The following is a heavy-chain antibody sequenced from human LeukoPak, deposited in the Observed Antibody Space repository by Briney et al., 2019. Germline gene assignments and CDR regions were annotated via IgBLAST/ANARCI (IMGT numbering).Heavy chain of an antibody. J-gene: IGHJ5*02. CDR1: GYTFISND. Sequence: ASVKVSCMASGYTFISNDINWVRQATGQGLEWMGWMNPNNGRTGYAQKFQGRVTMTRDTSISTAYMELSSLRSEDTAMYYCARGLGAGASHWFDPWGQGTLVTVSS. CDR3: ARGLGAGASHWFDP. V-gene: IGHV1-8*01. CDR2: MNPNNGRT. D-gene: IGHD6-13*01.